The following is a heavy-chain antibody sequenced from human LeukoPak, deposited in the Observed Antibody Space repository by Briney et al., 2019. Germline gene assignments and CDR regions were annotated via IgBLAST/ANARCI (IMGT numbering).Heavy chain of an antibody. CDR2: IRYDGNNK. D-gene: IGHD1-14*01. CDR3: VKDNPLDY. CDR1: GGTFSSYG. J-gene: IGHJ4*02. V-gene: IGHV3-30*02. Sequence: SCKASGGTFSSYGMLWVRQAPGKGLEWVSFIRYDGNNKLYADSVKGRFTISRDNSKNTLYLHINSLRAEDTALYYCVKDNPLDYWGQGTLVIVSS.